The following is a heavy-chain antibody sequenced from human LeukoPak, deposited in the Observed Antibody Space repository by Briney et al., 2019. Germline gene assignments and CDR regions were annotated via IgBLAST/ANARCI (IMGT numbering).Heavy chain of an antibody. Sequence: GASVKVSCKASGYPFTTYGITWVRQAHGQGLEWMGWISTYNGDTNYAQKFQGRVTMTTDTSTNTAYIELRSLTSDDTAAYYCAREWWGYDVLTGDNWFDPWGQGTLVTVSS. V-gene: IGHV1-18*01. CDR1: GYPFTTYG. J-gene: IGHJ5*02. CDR3: AREWWGYDVLTGDNWFDP. D-gene: IGHD3-9*01. CDR2: ISTYNGDT.